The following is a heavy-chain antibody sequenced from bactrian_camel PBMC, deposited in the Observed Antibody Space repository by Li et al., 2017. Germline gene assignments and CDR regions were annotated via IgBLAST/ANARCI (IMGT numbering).Heavy chain of an antibody. Sequence: VQLVESGGASVEAGGSLRLSCVASDDPTVCYYCMMWFRQAPGKEREAVAGIPADGSPTYADSVQGRFTVSKGSAKSTLYLQMNTLKPDDTAMYYCAAGFMTQYRCTEAPGGRSDFGYWGQGTQVTVS. V-gene: IGHV3S53*01. CDR1: DDPTVCYYC. J-gene: IGHJ6*01. CDR2: IPADGSP. CDR3: AAGFMTQYRCTEAPGGRSDFGY. D-gene: IGHD3*01.